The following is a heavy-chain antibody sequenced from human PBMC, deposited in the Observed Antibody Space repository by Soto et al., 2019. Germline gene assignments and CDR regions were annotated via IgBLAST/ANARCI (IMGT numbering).Heavy chain of an antibody. V-gene: IGHV1-46*01. Sequence: GASVKVSCKASGYTFTSYYMHWVRQAPGQGLEWMGIINPSGGSTSYAQKFQGRVTMTTDTSTSTAYVELRSLRSDDTAVYYCARDVGYITSWYEDYWGQGTLVTVSS. CDR2: INPSGGST. CDR1: GYTFTSYY. CDR3: ARDVGYITSWYEDY. D-gene: IGHD6-13*01. J-gene: IGHJ4*02.